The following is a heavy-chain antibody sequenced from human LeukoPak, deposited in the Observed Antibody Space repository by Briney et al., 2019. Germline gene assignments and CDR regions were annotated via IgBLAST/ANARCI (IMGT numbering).Heavy chain of an antibody. CDR2: VSGSGRNT. Sequence: PGGSLRLSCAGSGFTFSNYAMTWVRQAPGKGLEWVSSVSGSGRNTFYPDSVEGRFTISRDNSKNTLYLQMNSLRAEDTAVYYCARDYDSSGYLGYWGQGTLVTVSS. CDR1: GFTFSNYA. CDR3: ARDYDSSGYLGY. V-gene: IGHV3-23*01. D-gene: IGHD3-22*01. J-gene: IGHJ4*02.